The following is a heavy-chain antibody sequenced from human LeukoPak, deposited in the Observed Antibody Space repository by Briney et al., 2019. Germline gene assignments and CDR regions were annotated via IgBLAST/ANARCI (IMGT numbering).Heavy chain of an antibody. Sequence: PSETLSLTCTVSGGSISSYYLSWIRQPPGKGLEWIGYIYYSGSTNYNPSLKSRVTISVDTSKNQFSLKLSSVTAADTAVYYCARSHYDFWSGHPFYYWGQGTLVTVSS. J-gene: IGHJ4*02. D-gene: IGHD3-3*01. CDR3: ARSHYDFWSGHPFYY. CDR2: IYYSGST. V-gene: IGHV4-59*01. CDR1: GGSISSYY.